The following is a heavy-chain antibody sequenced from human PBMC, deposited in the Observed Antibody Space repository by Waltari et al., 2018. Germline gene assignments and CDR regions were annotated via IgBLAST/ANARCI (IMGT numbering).Heavy chain of an antibody. CDR1: GYTFTDYN. CDR2: VDPEDGET. J-gene: IGHJ3*02. Sequence: EVQLVQSGAEVKQPGATVKIPCKASGYTFTDYNMHWVQRAPGKGLEWMGRVDPEDGETTYAEKFQGRVTITADTSTDTAYMELSGLRSGDTAVYYCSSPGGSGFDALTIWGQGTMVTVSS. CDR3: SSPGGSGFDALTI. D-gene: IGHD3-22*01. V-gene: IGHV1-69-2*01.